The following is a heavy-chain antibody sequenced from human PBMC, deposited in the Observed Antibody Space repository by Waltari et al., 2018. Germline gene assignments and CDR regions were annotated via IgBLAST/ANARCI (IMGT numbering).Heavy chain of an antibody. D-gene: IGHD3-3*02. CDR3: ARDLSPPNWFDP. CDR1: GDSISSGSYH. Sequence: QLQLQESGPGLVKPSQTLSLTCTVSGDSISSGSYHWSWIRQPAGKGLEWIGRIYTRGSTNDNPSLKSRVTMSIDTSGNHFSLKLSSVTAADTAVYYWARDLSPPNWFDPWGQGTLVTVSS. J-gene: IGHJ5*02. V-gene: IGHV4-61*02. CDR2: IYTRGST.